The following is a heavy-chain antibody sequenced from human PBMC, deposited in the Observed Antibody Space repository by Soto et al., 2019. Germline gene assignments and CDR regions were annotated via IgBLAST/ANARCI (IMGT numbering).Heavy chain of an antibody. D-gene: IGHD1-20*01. J-gene: IGHJ6*03. CDR2: IYYSGST. Sequence: SETLSLTCTVSGGSISSYYWSWIRQPPGKGLEWIGYIYYSGSTNYNPSLKSRVTISVDTSKNQFSLKLSSVTAADTAVYYCARINGITGTRSLLLTPPYYYYYMDVWGKGTTVTVSS. CDR1: GGSISSYY. CDR3: ARINGITGTRSLLLTPPYYYYYMDV. V-gene: IGHV4-59*01.